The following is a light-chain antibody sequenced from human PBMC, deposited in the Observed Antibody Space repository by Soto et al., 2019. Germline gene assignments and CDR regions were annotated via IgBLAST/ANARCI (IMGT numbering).Light chain of an antibody. J-gene: IGKJ1*01. Sequence: DIQMTQSPSSLSASVGDRVTITCRASQNINNYLNWYQQKPGKAPKLMIYAASTLQRGVPSRFSGSGSGTDFTLTISSLQTEDFATYYCQQSYSSPRTFGQGTKVEIK. CDR3: QQSYSSPRT. CDR2: AAS. V-gene: IGKV1-39*01. CDR1: QNINNY.